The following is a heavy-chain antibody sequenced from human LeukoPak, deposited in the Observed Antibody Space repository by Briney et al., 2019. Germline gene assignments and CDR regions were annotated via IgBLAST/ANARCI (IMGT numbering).Heavy chain of an antibody. CDR1: GFTFGSYG. CDR3: AKPTTVDV. J-gene: IGHJ6*04. D-gene: IGHD1-14*01. Sequence: PGGSLRLSCAASGFTFGSYGMNWVRQAPGKGLEWVSGISGSGDSTYYADSVKGRFTISRDNSKNTLYLQMNSLRAEDTAVYYCAKPTTVDVWGKGTTVTVSS. V-gene: IGHV3-23*01. CDR2: ISGSGDST.